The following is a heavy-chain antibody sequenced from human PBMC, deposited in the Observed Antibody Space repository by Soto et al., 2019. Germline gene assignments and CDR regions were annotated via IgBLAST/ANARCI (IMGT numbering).Heavy chain of an antibody. CDR3: AKDLGYYDSSGYYYGSEGFDY. D-gene: IGHD3-22*01. CDR2: IIPIFGTA. V-gene: IGHV1-69*01. CDR1: GGTFSSYA. J-gene: IGHJ4*02. Sequence: QVQLVQSGAEVKKPGSSVKVSCKASGGTFSSYAISWVRQAPGQGLEWMGGIIPIFGTANYAQKFQGRVTITADESTSTAYMELSSLRSEDTAVYYCAKDLGYYDSSGYYYGSEGFDYWGQGTLVTVSS.